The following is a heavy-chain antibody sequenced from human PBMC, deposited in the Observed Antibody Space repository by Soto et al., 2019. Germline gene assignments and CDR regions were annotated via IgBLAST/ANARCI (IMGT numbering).Heavy chain of an antibody. CDR2: ISYDGSNK. V-gene: IGHV3-30-3*01. CDR1: GFTFSSYA. CDR3: AREGFTVTTGYFDY. D-gene: IGHD4-17*01. Sequence: PGGSLRLSCAASGFTFSSYAMHWVRQAPGKGLEWVAVISYDGSNKYYADSVKGRFTISRDNSKNTLYLQMNSLRAEDTAVYYCAREGFTVTTGYFDYWGQGTLVTVSS. J-gene: IGHJ4*02.